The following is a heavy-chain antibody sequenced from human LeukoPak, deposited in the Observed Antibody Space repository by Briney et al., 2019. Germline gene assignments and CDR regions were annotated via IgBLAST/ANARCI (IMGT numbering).Heavy chain of an antibody. J-gene: IGHJ3*02. CDR2: INPNSGGT. CDR3: AKTRVGIRGVYPTGAFDI. D-gene: IGHD3-10*01. V-gene: IGHV1-2*02. CDR1: GYTFTGYY. Sequence: ASVKVSCKASGYTFTGYYMHWVRQAPGQGLEWMGWINPNSGGTNYAQKFRGRVTMTRDTSISTAYMELSRLRSDDTAVYYCAKTRVGIRGVYPTGAFDIWGQGTMVTVSS.